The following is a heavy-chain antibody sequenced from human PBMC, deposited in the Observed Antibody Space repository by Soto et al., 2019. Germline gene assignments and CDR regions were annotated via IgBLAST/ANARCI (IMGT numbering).Heavy chain of an antibody. Sequence: ASVKVSCKASGYTFTGYYMHWVRQAPGQGLEWMGWINPNSGNTGYAQKFQGRVTMTRNTSISTAYMELSSLRSEDTAVYYCARMVWSGYYYMNVWGKGTTVTVSS. V-gene: IGHV1-8*02. CDR3: ARMVWSGYYYMNV. D-gene: IGHD3-3*01. J-gene: IGHJ6*03. CDR1: GYTFTGYY. CDR2: INPNSGNT.